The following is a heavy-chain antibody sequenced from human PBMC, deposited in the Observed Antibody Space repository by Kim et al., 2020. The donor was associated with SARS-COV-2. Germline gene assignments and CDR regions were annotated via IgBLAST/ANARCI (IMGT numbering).Heavy chain of an antibody. CDR3: ARNWNPLS. CDR2: GGT. D-gene: IGHD1-1*01. V-gene: IGHV1-2*02. J-gene: IGHJ6*02. Sequence: GGTNYAQKFQGRVTMTRDTSISTAYMELSRLRSDDTAVYYCARNWNPLSWGQGTTVTVSS.